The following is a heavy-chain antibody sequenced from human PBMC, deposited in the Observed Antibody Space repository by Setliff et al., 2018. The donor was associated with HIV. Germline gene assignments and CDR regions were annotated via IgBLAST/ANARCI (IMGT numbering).Heavy chain of an antibody. V-gene: IGHV3-48*01. D-gene: IGHD3-10*01. CDR1: GFTFSSYS. J-gene: IGHJ3*02. Sequence: GGSLRLSCAASGFTFSSYSMNWVRQAPGKGLEWVSYISSNSYNRYYADSVKGRFTISRDNAKNSLYLQMNSLRAEDTAVYYCLGESSAAFDIWGQGTMVTVSS. CDR2: ISSNSYNR. CDR3: LGESSAAFDI.